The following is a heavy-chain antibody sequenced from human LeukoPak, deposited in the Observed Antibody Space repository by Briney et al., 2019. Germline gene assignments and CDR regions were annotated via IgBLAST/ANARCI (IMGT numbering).Heavy chain of an antibody. J-gene: IGHJ2*01. CDR2: IYYSGST. CDR3: ARGYWYYDL. CDR1: GGSISSYY. V-gene: IGHV4-59*01. Sequence: SETLSLTCTVSGGSISSYYWSWIRQPPGKGLEWIGYIYYSGSTNYNPSLKSRVTISVDTSKNQFSLKLSSVTAAVTAVYYCARGYWYYDLWGRGTLVTVSS.